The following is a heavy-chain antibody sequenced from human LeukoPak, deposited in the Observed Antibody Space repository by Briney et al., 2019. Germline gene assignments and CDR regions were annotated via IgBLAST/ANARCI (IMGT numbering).Heavy chain of an antibody. CDR1: GGSISSSSYY. CDR2: IYYSGST. CDR3: ARSYSSSWSSAFDI. J-gene: IGHJ3*02. Sequence: SETLSLTCTVSGGSISSSSYYWSWIRQPPGKGLERIGYIYYSGSTNYNPSLKSRATISVDTSKNQFSLKLSSVTAADTAVYYCARSYSSSWSSAFDIWGQGTMVTVSS. D-gene: IGHD6-13*01. V-gene: IGHV4-61*05.